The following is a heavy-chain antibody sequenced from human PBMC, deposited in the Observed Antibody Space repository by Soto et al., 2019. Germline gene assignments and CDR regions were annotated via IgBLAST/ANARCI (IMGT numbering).Heavy chain of an antibody. CDR2: IFYTGST. J-gene: IGHJ4*02. CDR3: ARVNRGAFDH. Sequence: QVQLQESGPGLVKPSQTLSLTCTVSGGSIHDYYWVWIRQPPGKGLEWIGSIFYTGSTDYNPSLKSRVTLSLATSKNQFSLNLSSITAADTAVYYCARVNRGAFDHWGQGAVVTVSS. CDR1: GGSIHDYY. V-gene: IGHV4-59*01.